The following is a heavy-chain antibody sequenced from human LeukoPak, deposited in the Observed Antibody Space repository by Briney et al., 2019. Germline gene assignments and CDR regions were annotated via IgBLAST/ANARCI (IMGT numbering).Heavy chain of an antibody. V-gene: IGHV3-7*01. J-gene: IGHJ4*02. Sequence: GGSLRLSCAASGFTFSTYWMAWVRQAPGKGLEWVASIKEDGSATFYVDSVKGRFSISRDNAEYSLYLQMNSLRAEDTAVYYCTKDSHRRSDYWGQGTLLTVSS. CDR1: GFTFSTYW. CDR2: IKEDGSAT. D-gene: IGHD1-14*01. CDR3: TKDSHRRSDY.